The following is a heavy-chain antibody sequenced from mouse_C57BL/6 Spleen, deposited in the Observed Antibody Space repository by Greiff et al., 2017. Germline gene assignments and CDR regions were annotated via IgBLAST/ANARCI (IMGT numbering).Heavy chain of an antibody. CDR1: GYTFTSYW. V-gene: IGHV1-59*01. Sequence: VQLQQSGAELVRPGTSVKLSCKASGYTFTSYWMHWVKQRPGQGLEWIGVIDPSDSYTNYNQKFKGKATLTVDTSSSTAYMQLSSLTSEDSAVYCCASSLFGYWGQGTTLTVSS. J-gene: IGHJ2*01. CDR2: IDPSDSYT. CDR3: ASSLFGY.